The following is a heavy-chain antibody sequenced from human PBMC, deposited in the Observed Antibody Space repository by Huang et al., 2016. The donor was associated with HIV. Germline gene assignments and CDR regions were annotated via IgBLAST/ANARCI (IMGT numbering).Heavy chain of an antibody. CDR1: GASINSRSYY. J-gene: IGHJ4*02. V-gene: IGHV4-39*01. D-gene: IGHD6-13*01. CDR2: MYSSGST. Sequence: QVQLQESGPGLVTPSETLSLTCIVSGASINSRSYYWGWIRQPPGRGLEWLGSMYSSGSTYYNPSLKSRVTRAVDTSKNEFSLKLRSVTAADTALYYCARHAGSSRRYYFDYWGRGILVTVSS. CDR3: ARHAGSSRRYYFDY.